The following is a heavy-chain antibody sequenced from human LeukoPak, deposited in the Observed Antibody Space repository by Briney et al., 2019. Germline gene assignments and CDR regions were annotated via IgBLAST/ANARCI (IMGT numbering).Heavy chain of an antibody. Sequence: GGSLRLSCAASGFTFSSYGMHWVRQAPGKGLEWVAVISYDGSNKYYADSVKGRFTISRDNSKNTLYLQMNSLRAEDTAVYYCAKVRATYYYGSGSYGYWGQGTLVTVSS. D-gene: IGHD3-10*01. J-gene: IGHJ4*02. CDR1: GFTFSSYG. V-gene: IGHV3-30*18. CDR3: AKVRATYYYGSGSYGY. CDR2: ISYDGSNK.